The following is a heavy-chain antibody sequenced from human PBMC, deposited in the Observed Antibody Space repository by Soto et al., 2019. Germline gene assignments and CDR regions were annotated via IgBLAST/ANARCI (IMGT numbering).Heavy chain of an antibody. CDR1: GFTFENYA. J-gene: IGHJ6*02. V-gene: IGHV3-23*01. D-gene: IGHD3-3*01. Sequence: SGGSLRLSCVASGFTFENYAMSWVRQAPGEGLEWVSAISGSGGTTYYSDSVKGRFTISRDNSKNTVYLQMNDLRVEDAAEYFCAKDSWAIFGVPAGEYYAMDVWGQGTTVPVSS. CDR3: AKDSWAIFGVPAGEYYAMDV. CDR2: ISGSGGTT.